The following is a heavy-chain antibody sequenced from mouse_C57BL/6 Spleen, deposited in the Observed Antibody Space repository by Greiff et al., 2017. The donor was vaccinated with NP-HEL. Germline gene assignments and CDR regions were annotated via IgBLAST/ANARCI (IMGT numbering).Heavy chain of an antibody. CDR2: IDPENGDT. V-gene: IGHV14-4*01. CDR3: TRRLYGNY. J-gene: IGHJ2*01. Sequence: VQLQQSGAELVRPGASVKLSCTASGFNIKDDYMHWVKQRPEQGLEWIGWIDPENGDTEYASKFQGKATITADPSSNTAYLQLSSLTSEDTAVYYCTRRLYGNYWGQGTTLTVSS. CDR1: GFNIKDDY. D-gene: IGHD2-12*01.